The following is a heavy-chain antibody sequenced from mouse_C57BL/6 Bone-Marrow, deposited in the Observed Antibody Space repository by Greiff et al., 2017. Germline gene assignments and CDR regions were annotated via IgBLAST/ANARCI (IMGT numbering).Heavy chain of an antibody. D-gene: IGHD2-1*01. V-gene: IGHV10-1*01. CDR2: IRSKSNNYAT. CDR1: GFSFNTYA. CDR3: VRRSYGNYGNAMDY. Sequence: EVQLVESGGGLVQPKGSLKLSCAASGFSFNTYAMNWVRQAPGKGLEWGARIRSKSNNYATYYADSVKDRFTISRDDSESMLYLQMNNLKTEDTAMYYCVRRSYGNYGNAMDYWGQGTSVTVSS. J-gene: IGHJ4*01.